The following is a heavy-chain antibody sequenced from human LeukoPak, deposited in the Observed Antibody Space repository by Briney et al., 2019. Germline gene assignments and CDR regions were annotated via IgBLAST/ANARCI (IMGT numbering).Heavy chain of an antibody. CDR3: ARRGYSYGYYYYMDV. V-gene: IGHV3-23*01. D-gene: IGHD5-18*01. J-gene: IGHJ6*03. CDR1: GITLSNYG. Sequence: PGGSLRLSCAVSGITLSNYGMSWVRQAPGKGLEWVAGISDSGGRTKYADSVKGRFTISRDNSKNTLYLQMNSLRAEDTAVYYCARRGYSYGYYYYMDVWGKGTTVTVSS. CDR2: ISDSGGRT.